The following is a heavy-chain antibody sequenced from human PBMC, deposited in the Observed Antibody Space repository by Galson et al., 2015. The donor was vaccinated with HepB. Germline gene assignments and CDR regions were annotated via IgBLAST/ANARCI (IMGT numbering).Heavy chain of an antibody. CDR1: GGSISSSSYY. J-gene: IGHJ4*02. V-gene: IGHV4-39*01. D-gene: IGHD3-10*01. CDR3: ASFHLPFYGSGSQGLFDY. Sequence: LSLTCTVSGGSISSSSYYWGWIRQPPGKGLEWIGSIYYSGSTYYNPSLKSRVTISVDTSKNQFSLKLSSVTAADTAVYYCASFHLPFYGSGSQGLFDYWGQGTLVTVSS. CDR2: IYYSGST.